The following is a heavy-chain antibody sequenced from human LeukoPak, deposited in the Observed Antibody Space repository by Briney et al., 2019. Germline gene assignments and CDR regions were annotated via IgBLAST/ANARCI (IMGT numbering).Heavy chain of an antibody. D-gene: IGHD3-22*01. J-gene: IGHJ4*02. CDR2: IYSGGNT. V-gene: IGHV3-53*01. Sequence: GGSLRLSCAASGFTVSRNNMNWVRQAPGKGLEWVSVIYSGGNTYYADSVKGRFTISRDNSKNTLYLQMNSLRAEDTAVYYCATRDDSSGYLYWGQGTLVTVSS. CDR1: GFTVSRNN. CDR3: ATRDDSSGYLY.